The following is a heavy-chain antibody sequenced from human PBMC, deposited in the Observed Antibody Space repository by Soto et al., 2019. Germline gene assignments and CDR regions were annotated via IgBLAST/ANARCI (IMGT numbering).Heavy chain of an antibody. J-gene: IGHJ4*02. CDR1: GGSFSGYY. Sequence: KASETLSLTCAVYGGSFSGYYWSWIRQPPGKGLEWIGEINHSGSINYNPSLKSRVTISVDTSKNQFSLKLSSVTAADTAVYYCARGARIQLWYTGPLWYWGQGTLVTVSS. CDR3: ARGARIQLWYTGPLWY. V-gene: IGHV4-34*01. D-gene: IGHD5-18*01. CDR2: INHSGSI.